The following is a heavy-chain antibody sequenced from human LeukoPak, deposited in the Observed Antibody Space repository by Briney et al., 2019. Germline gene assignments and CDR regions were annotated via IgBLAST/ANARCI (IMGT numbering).Heavy chain of an antibody. D-gene: IGHD6-6*01. J-gene: IGHJ4*02. CDR1: GGSISSYY. Sequence: SETLSLTCTVSGGSISSYYWSWIRQPPGKRLEWIGYIYYSGSTNYNPSLKSRVTISVDTSKNQFSLKLSSVTAADTAVYSCARSYSSSSGIDYWGQGALVTVSS. CDR2: IYYSGST. CDR3: ARSYSSSSGIDY. V-gene: IGHV4-59*08.